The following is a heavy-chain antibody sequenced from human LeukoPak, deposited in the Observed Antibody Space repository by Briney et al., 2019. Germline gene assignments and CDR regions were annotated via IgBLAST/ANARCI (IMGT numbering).Heavy chain of an antibody. CDR1: GYTFTSYG. V-gene: IGHV1-46*01. CDR3: ARDGTVATNWFDP. D-gene: IGHD5-12*01. J-gene: IGHJ5*02. Sequence: ASVKVSCKASGYTFTSYGLTWVRQAPGQGLEWMGIINPSGGSARYAQKFQGRVTMTRDTSTSTVYMDLSSLRSEDTAVYYCARDGTVATNWFDPWGQGTLVTVSS. CDR2: INPSGGSA.